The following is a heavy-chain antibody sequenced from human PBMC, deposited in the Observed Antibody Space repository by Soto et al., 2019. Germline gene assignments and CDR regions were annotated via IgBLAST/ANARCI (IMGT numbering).Heavy chain of an antibody. V-gene: IGHV4-39*01. D-gene: IGHD6-13*01. CDR3: ARHGSSWYFDY. CDR1: GGSISSSSYY. J-gene: IGHJ4*02. CDR2: IYYSGST. Sequence: QLQLQESGPGLVKPSETLSLTCTVSGGSISSSSYYWGWIRQPPGKGLEWIGSIYYSGSTYYNPSLQSRVTISVDTSKNQFSLKLSSVTAADTAVYYCARHGSSWYFDYWGQGTLVTVSS.